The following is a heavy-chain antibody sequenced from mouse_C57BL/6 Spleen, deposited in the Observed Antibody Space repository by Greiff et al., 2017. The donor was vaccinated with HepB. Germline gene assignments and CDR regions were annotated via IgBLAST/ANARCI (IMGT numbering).Heavy chain of an antibody. CDR1: GYTFTSYW. CDR2: IHPNSGST. D-gene: IGHD1-1*01. CDR3: ARCGENYYGSRPYYFDY. V-gene: IGHV1-64*01. Sequence: QVQLQQPGAELVKPGASVKLSCKASGYTFTSYWMHWVKQRPGQGLEWIGMIHPNSGSTNYNEKFKSKATLTVDKSSSTAYMQLSSLTSEDSAVYYCARCGENYYGSRPYYFDYWGQGTTLTVSS. J-gene: IGHJ2*01.